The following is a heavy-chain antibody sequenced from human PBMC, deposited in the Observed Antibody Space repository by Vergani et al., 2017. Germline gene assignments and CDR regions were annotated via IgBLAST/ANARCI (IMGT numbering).Heavy chain of an antibody. V-gene: IGHV3-48*04. CDR2: ISSSSSTI. CDR3: ARDLGATTYYYYYMDV. D-gene: IGHD1-26*01. CDR1: GFTFSSYS. J-gene: IGHJ6*03. Sequence: EVQLLESGGGLVQPGGSLRLSCAASGFTFSSYSMNWFRQAPGKGLEWVSYISSSSSTIYYADSVKGRFTISRDNAKSSLYLQMNSLRAEDTAVYYCARDLGATTYYYYYMDVWGKGTTVTVSS.